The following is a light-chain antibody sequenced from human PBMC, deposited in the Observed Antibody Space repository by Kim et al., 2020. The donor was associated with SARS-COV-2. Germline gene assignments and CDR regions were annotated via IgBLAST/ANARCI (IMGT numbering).Light chain of an antibody. CDR2: RSN. V-gene: IGLV1-47*01. CDR1: RSNSGSNY. CDR3: AAWDDSLSAWV. J-gene: IGLJ3*02. Sequence: GERVTISCSGSRSNSGSNYVYWYQQQPGTAPKLLVSRSNQRPSGVPDGVSGAKSGTSASLAISGLRSEDEADYYCAAWDDSLSAWVFAGGTQLTVL.